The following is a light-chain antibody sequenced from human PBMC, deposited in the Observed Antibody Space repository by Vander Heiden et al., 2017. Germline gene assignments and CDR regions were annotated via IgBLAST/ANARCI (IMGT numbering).Light chain of an antibody. Sequence: QSPLAQPPSASGSPVQSVTMACTGTSSDVGGYNYVSLDQQHPGNAPQLMLYEVTKRPSGAPDRSSGSKSGNTAYLTVSGLQAEDEADYYCSSYGGSNNLLFGGGTKLTVL. J-gene: IGLJ2*01. V-gene: IGLV2-8*01. CDR2: EVT. CDR1: SSDVGGYNY. CDR3: SSYGGSNNLL.